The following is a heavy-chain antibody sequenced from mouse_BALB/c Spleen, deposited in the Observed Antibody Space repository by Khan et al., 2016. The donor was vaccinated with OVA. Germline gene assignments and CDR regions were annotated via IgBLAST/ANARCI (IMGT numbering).Heavy chain of an antibody. Sequence: QVQLKQSGAELVRPGVSVKISCKGSGYTFTDFTMHWVKQSHAKSLEWIGVISTYYGDVTYNQKFKGKATMTVDKSSSTAYMELARLTSEDSAIYYGNRGGGGNRFAYWGQGTLVTVSA. CDR1: GYTFTDFT. CDR2: ISTYYGDV. J-gene: IGHJ3*01. CDR3: NRGGGGNRFAY. V-gene: IGHV1S137*01.